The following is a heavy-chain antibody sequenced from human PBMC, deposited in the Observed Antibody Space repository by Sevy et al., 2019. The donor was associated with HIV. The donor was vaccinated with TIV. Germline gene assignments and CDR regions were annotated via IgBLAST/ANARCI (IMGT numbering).Heavy chain of an antibody. CDR3: ARTGIAAPGYYYYYGMDV. D-gene: IGHD6-13*01. CDR1: GGSISSYY. CDR2: IYYSGST. V-gene: IGHV4-59*01. J-gene: IGHJ6*02. Sequence: SETLSLTCTVSGGSISSYYWSWIRQPPGKGLEWIGYIYYSGSTNYNPSLKSRVTISVDTSKNQFYLKLSSVTAADTAVYYCARTGIAAPGYYYYYGMDVWGQGTTVTVSS.